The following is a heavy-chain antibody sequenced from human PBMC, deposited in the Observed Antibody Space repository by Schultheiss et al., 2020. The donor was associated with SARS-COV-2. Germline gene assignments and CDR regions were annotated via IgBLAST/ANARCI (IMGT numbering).Heavy chain of an antibody. V-gene: IGHV4-38-2*01. CDR3: ARRMFYYYGMDV. D-gene: IGHD3-10*02. CDR1: GYSISSGYY. CDR2: IDHSGGT. Sequence: SETLSLTCAVSGYSISSGYYWTWIRQPPGKGLEWIGEIDHSGGTNYNPSLKSPVTILVDTSKSHLSLNLTSVTAADTDVYFCARRMFYYYGMDVWGQGTTVTVSS. J-gene: IGHJ6*02.